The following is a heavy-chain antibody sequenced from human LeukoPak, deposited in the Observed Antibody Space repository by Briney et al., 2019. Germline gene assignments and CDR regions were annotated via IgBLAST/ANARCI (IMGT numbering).Heavy chain of an antibody. CDR3: ARGYQVGATPLFDP. V-gene: IGHV1-69*13. CDR2: IIPIFGTA. CDR1: GGTFSSYA. J-gene: IGHJ5*02. D-gene: IGHD1-26*01. Sequence: SVKVSCKASGGTFSSYAISWVRQAPGQGLEWMGGIIPIFGTANYAQKFQGRVTITADESTSTAYMELSSLRSEDTAVYYCARGYQVGATPLFDPWGQGTLVTVSS.